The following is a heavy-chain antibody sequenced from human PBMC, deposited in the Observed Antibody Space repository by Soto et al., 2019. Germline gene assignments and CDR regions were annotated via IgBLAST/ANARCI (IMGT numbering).Heavy chain of an antibody. V-gene: IGHV1-69*01. J-gene: IGHJ6*02. Sequence: QVQLVQSGAEVKKPGSSVKVSCKASGGNFSSYAISWVRQAPGQGLEWMGGIIPIFGTANYAQKFQGRATTTAAESTRTAYMELRSLRSEDTAVYYCATAGSPVDIVATLWGPSYYYYGMDVWGQGTTVTVSS. CDR2: IIPIFGTA. CDR3: ATAGSPVDIVATLWGPSYYYYGMDV. CDR1: GGNFSSYA. D-gene: IGHD5-12*01.